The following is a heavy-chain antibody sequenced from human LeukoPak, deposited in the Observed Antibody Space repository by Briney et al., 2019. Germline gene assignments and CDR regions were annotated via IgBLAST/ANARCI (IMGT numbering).Heavy chain of an antibody. CDR1: GGTFSSYA. CDR2: IIPIFGTA. J-gene: IGHJ3*02. V-gene: IGHV1-69*06. CDR3: ARGPGDYYDSSGYYRYAFDI. Sequence: SVKVSCKASGGTFSSYAISWVRQAPGQGLEWMGGIIPIFGTANYAQKFQGRVTITADKSTSTAYMELSSLRSEDTAVYYCARGPGDYYDSSGYYRYAFDIWGQGTMVTVSS. D-gene: IGHD3-22*01.